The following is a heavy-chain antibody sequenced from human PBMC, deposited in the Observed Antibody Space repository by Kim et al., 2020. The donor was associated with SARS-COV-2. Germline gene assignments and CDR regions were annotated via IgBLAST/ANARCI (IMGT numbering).Heavy chain of an antibody. CDR1: GFTFSSYA. V-gene: IGHV3-30*04. J-gene: IGHJ3*02. CDR3: ARVGSSSWYWSPAFGAFDI. Sequence: GGSLRLSCAASGFTFSSYAMHWVRQAPGKGLEWVAVISYDGSNKYYADSVKGRFTISRDNSKNTLYLQMNSLRAEDTAVYYCARVGSSSWYWSPAFGAFDIWGQGTMVTVSS. CDR2: ISYDGSNK. D-gene: IGHD6-13*01.